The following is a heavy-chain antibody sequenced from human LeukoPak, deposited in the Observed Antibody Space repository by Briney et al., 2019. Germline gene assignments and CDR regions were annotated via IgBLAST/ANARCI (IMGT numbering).Heavy chain of an antibody. V-gene: IGHV1-69*01. CDR1: GSTFSNYG. CDR3: ARERERDGVDYGDYVSTNYYYGMDV. Sequence: SAKVSCKASGSTFSNYGITWVRQAPGQGLEWMGGIIPIFGTANYAQKFQGRVTITADESTSTAYMELSSLRSEDTAVYYCARERERDGVDYGDYVSTNYYYGMDVWGQGTTVTVSS. CDR2: IIPIFGTA. D-gene: IGHD4-17*01. J-gene: IGHJ6*02.